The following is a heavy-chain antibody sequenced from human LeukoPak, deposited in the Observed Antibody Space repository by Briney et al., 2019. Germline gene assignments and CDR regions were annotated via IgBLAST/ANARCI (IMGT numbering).Heavy chain of an antibody. CDR2: IYYSGST. V-gene: IGHV4-59*01. J-gene: IGHJ6*03. CDR1: GGSISSYY. CDR3: ARDKEAGRYFDWLSPHYYYYMDV. D-gene: IGHD3-9*01. Sequence: SETLSLTCTVSGGSISSYYWSWIRQPPGKGLEGIGYIYYSGSTNYNPSLKSRVTISVDTSKNQFSLKLSSVTAADTAVYYCARDKEAGRYFDWLSPHYYYYMDVWGKGTTVTVSS.